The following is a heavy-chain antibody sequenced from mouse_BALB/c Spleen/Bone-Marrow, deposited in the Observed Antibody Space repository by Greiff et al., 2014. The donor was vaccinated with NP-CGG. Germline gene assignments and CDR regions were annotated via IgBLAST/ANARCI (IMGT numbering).Heavy chain of an antibody. Sequence: VQLQESGAELVRPGTSVKISCKASGYAFTNYWLDWVKQSPGHGLEWIGDIYPGSGNTYFNEKFKGKATLTADKSSSTAYMQLSSQTSEDSADYFCAKPQFISGWYYAMDYWGQGTSVTVSS. CDR3: AKPQFISGWYYAMDY. V-gene: IGHV1-63*01. CDR2: IYPGSGNT. D-gene: IGHD1-2*01. J-gene: IGHJ4*01. CDR1: GYAFTNYW.